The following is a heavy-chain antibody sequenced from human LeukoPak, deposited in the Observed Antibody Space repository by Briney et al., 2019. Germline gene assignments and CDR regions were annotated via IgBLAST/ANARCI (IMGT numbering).Heavy chain of an antibody. J-gene: IGHJ4*02. CDR3: ARGRYYDSSGYYKDY. CDR1: GYTFTSYG. CDR2: ISPYNGYT. D-gene: IGHD3-22*01. Sequence: GASVKVSCKASGYTFTSYGISWVRQAPGQGLEWMGWISPYNGYTNYAERLQGRVTMTTDTSTSTAYMELRSLRSDDTAVYYCARGRYYDSSGYYKDYWGQGTLVTVSS. V-gene: IGHV1-18*01.